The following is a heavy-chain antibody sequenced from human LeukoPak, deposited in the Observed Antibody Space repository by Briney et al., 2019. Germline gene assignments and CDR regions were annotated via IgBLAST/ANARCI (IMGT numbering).Heavy chain of an antibody. J-gene: IGHJ3*02. CDR1: AYSISSGYY. CDR2: IYHSGST. CDR3: AVQYWFGGAFDI. D-gene: IGHD3-10*01. Sequence: SETLSLTCTVSAYSISSGYYWGWIRQPPGKGLEWIGEIYHSGSTNYNSSLKSRVTISVDKSKNQFSLKLSSVTAADTAVYYCAVQYWFGGAFDIWGQGTMVTVSS. V-gene: IGHV4-38-2*02.